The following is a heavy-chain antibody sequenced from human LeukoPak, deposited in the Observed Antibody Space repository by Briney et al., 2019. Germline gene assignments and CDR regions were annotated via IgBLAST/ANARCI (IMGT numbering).Heavy chain of an antibody. CDR3: ARDVGGAFDI. CDR2: IYSGGST. V-gene: IGHV3-53*04. J-gene: IGHJ3*02. D-gene: IGHD1-26*01. CDR1: GFTLSSNY. Sequence: GGSLRLSCAASGFTLSSNYMSWVRQAPGEGREWVSVIYSGGSTYYPDSVKGRFTISRHNSKNTLYLQMNSLRAEDTAVYYCARDVGGAFDIWGQGTMVTVSS.